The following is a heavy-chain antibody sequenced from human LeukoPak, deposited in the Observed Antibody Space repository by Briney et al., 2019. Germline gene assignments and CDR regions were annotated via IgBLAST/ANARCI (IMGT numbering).Heavy chain of an antibody. D-gene: IGHD5-18*01. V-gene: IGHV3-7*01. CDR2: IKEDGSDK. Sequence: GGSLRLSCAASGFSFSNYWMSWVRQAPGKGLEWVANIKEDGSDKNYVDSVKGRFTISRDNAKNSLYLQMNSLRAEDTAVYYCARDAGYGYDRFDYWGQGTQVTVSS. CDR1: GFSFSNYW. CDR3: ARDAGYGYDRFDY. J-gene: IGHJ4*02.